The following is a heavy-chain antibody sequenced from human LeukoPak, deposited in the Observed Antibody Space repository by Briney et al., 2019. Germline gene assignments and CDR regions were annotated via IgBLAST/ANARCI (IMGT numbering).Heavy chain of an antibody. J-gene: IGHJ3*02. CDR3: AKPRTPYGSGSPSTRDAFDI. CDR2: ISGSGGST. D-gene: IGHD3-10*01. CDR1: GFTFSSYA. V-gene: IGHV3-23*01. Sequence: QSGGSLRLSCAASGFTFSSYAMSWVRQAPGKGLEWVSAISGSGGSTYYADSVKGRFTISRDNSKNTLYLQMNSLRAEDTAVYYCAKPRTPYGSGSPSTRDAFDIWGQGTMVTVSS.